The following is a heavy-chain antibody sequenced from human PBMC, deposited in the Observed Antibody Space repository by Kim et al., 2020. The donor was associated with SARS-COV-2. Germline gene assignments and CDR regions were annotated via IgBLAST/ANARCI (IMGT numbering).Heavy chain of an antibody. V-gene: IGHV3-48*03. CDR2: ISSSGGDI. CDR1: RFTFRTYA. J-gene: IGHJ4*02. Sequence: GGSLRLSCDASRFTFRTYAMNWVRQAPGKGLEWVSYISSSGGDIYYADSVKGRFTISRDNAKNSLFLQMNSLRAEDTAVYFCARVVAAAGGMREDYWGQGTLVTVSS. CDR3: ARVVAAAGGMREDY. D-gene: IGHD6-13*01.